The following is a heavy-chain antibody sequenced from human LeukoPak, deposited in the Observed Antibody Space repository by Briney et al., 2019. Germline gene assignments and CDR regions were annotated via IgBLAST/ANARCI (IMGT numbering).Heavy chain of an antibody. CDR1: GYTFTGYY. CDR2: INPNSGGT. D-gene: IGHD2-2*02. Sequence: ASVNVSCKASGYTFTGYYMHWVRQAPGQGLEWMGWINPNSGGTNYAQKFQGRVTMTRDTSISTAYMELSRLRSDDTAVYYCARDRARYCSSTSCYMLDYWGQGTLVTVSS. CDR3: ARDRARYCSSTSCYMLDY. J-gene: IGHJ4*02. V-gene: IGHV1-2*02.